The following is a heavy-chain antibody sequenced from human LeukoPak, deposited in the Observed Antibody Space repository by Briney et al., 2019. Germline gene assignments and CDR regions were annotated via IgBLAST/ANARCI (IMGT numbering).Heavy chain of an antibody. V-gene: IGHV4-39*01. CDR1: GGSIGSSSYY. J-gene: IGHJ4*02. CDR3: ARLTIFGVVPDY. Sequence: SEALSLTCTVSGGSIGSSSYYWGWIRQPPGKGLEWVGSFYYSGSTYFNPSLKSRVTISVDTPKNQFSLKLSSVTAADTAVYYCARLTIFGVVPDYWGQGTLVTVSS. CDR2: FYYSGST. D-gene: IGHD3-3*01.